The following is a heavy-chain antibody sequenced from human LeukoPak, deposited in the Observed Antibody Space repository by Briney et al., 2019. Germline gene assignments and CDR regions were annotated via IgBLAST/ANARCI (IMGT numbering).Heavy chain of an antibody. Sequence: GGSLRLSCVASGFIFSTYAIHWVRQAPGKGLEWLSVISCDGFNKYYADSVKGRFTISRDNAKNTLYLQMHSLRAEDTAVYYCARGGSGILDYWGQGTLVTVSS. CDR3: ARGGSGILDY. D-gene: IGHD3-10*01. V-gene: IGHV3-30-3*01. CDR2: ISCDGFNK. J-gene: IGHJ4*02. CDR1: GFIFSTYA.